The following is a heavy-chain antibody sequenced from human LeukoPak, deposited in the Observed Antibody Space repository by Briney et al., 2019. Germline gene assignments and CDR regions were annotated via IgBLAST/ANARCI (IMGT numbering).Heavy chain of an antibody. Sequence: GGSLRLSCAASGFTFSNAWMSWVRQAPGKGLEWVGRIKSKTGGGTTDYAAPVKGRFTISRDDSKNTLYLQMNSLKTEDTAVYYCTKFSGYYGSGSYYKAPTYYYYGMDVWGQGTTVTVSS. V-gene: IGHV3-15*01. J-gene: IGHJ6*02. D-gene: IGHD3-10*01. CDR1: GFTFSNAW. CDR3: TKFSGYYGSGSYYKAPTYYYYGMDV. CDR2: IKSKTGGGTT.